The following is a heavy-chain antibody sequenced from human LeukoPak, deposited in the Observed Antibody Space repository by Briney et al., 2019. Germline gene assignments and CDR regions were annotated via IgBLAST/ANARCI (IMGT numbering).Heavy chain of an antibody. CDR2: IYYSGST. Sequence: NPSETLSLTCAVSGGSISSGGYSWSWIRQPPGKGLEWIGSIYYSGSTYYNPSLKSRVTISVDTSKNQFSLKLSSVTAADTAVYYCAKIRNNFDYWGQGTLVTVSS. D-gene: IGHD1/OR15-1a*01. J-gene: IGHJ4*02. V-gene: IGHV4-39*01. CDR3: AKIRNNFDY. CDR1: GGSISSGGYS.